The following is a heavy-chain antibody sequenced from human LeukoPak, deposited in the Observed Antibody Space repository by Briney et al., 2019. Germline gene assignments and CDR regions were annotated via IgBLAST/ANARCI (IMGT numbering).Heavy chain of an antibody. CDR3: ATTLSMVRGVIITSGNFDY. CDR1: GYTLTELS. CDR2: FDPEDGET. D-gene: IGHD3-10*01. V-gene: IGHV1-24*01. J-gene: IGHJ4*02. Sequence: PAASVKVSCKVSGYTLTELSMHWVRQAPGKGLEWMGGFDPEDGETIYAQKFQGRVTMTEDTSTDTAYMELSSLRSEDTAVYYCATTLSMVRGVIITSGNFDYWGQGTLVTVSS.